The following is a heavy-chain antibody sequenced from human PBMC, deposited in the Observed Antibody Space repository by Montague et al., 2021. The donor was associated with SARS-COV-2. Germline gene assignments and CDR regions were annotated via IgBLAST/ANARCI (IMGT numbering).Heavy chain of an antibody. Sequence: SETLSLTCTVSGGSIGTGYYFWSWIRQSPGQGLEWLGTVFYRGNTYYNPSLKSRVTISVDTSTNQFSLKLTSVTVADTAIYFCAWRNYCSSSSCYNGGFDYWGQGALVTVSS. CDR2: VFYRGNT. V-gene: IGHV4-39*01. J-gene: IGHJ4*03. CDR1: GGSIGTGYYF. CDR3: AWRNYCSSSSCYNGGFDY. D-gene: IGHD2-2*01.